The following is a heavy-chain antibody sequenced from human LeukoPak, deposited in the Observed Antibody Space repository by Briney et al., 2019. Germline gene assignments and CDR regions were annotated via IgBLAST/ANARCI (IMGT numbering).Heavy chain of an antibody. V-gene: IGHV1-8*01. CDR1: GYTFTSYD. J-gene: IGHJ4*02. D-gene: IGHD3-3*01. CDR3: ARVAPPYYDFWSGYSFPFDY. Sequence: ASVKVSCKASGYTFTSYDINWVRQATGQGLEWMGWMNPNSGNTGYARKFQGRVTMTRNTSISTAYMELSSLRSEDTAVYYCARVAPPYYDFWSGYSFPFDYWGQGTLVTVSS. CDR2: MNPNSGNT.